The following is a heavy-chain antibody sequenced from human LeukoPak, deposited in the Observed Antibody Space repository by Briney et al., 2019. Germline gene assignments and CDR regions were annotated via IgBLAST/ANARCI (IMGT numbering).Heavy chain of an antibody. CDR1: GGSISSYY. V-gene: IGHV4-59*01. CDR2: IYYSGST. D-gene: IGHD4-17*01. CDR3: ARTGDYGPYFDY. Sequence: SETLSLTCSVSGGSISSYYWSWIRQPPGKGLEWIGYIYYSGSTNYNPSLKSRVTISVDTSKNQFSLKLSSVTAADTAVYYCARTGDYGPYFDYWGQGTLVTVSS. J-gene: IGHJ4*02.